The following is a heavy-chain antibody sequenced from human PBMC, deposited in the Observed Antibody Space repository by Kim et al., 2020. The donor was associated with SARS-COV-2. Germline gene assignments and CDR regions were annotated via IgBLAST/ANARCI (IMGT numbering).Heavy chain of an antibody. Sequence: GESLKISCKGSGYSFTSYWISWVRQMPGKGLEWMGRIDPSDSYTNYSPSFQGHVTISADKSISTAYLQWSSLKASDTAMYYCARLIGYCSGGSCYYHFDYWGQGTLVTVSS. CDR3: ARLIGYCSGGSCYYHFDY. V-gene: IGHV5-10-1*01. J-gene: IGHJ4*02. D-gene: IGHD2-15*01. CDR2: IDPSDSYT. CDR1: GYSFTSYW.